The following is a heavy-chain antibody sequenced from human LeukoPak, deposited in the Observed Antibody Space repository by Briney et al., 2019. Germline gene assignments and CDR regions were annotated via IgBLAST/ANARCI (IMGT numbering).Heavy chain of an antibody. Sequence: SETLSLTCTVSGGSISSSTYYWGWIRQPPGKGLEWIGSIYYSGSTYYNPSLKSRATISVDTSKNQFSLKLSSVTAADTAVYYCARHGDYGDYALVWGAFDIWGQGTMVTVSS. CDR3: ARHGDYGDYALVWGAFDI. CDR1: GGSISSSTYY. V-gene: IGHV4-39*01. CDR2: IYYSGST. D-gene: IGHD4-17*01. J-gene: IGHJ3*02.